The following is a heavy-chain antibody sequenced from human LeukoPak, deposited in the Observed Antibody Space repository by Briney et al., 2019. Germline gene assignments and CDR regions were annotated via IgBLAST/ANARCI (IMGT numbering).Heavy chain of an antibody. D-gene: IGHD1-26*01. CDR3: ARGGRFSGFDY. Sequence: GGSLRLSCAASGFTFSRYWMSWVRQAPGKGLEWVSYISSSSSTIYYADSVKGRFTISRDNAKNSLYLQMNSLRAEDTAVYYCARGGRFSGFDYWGQGTLVTVSS. J-gene: IGHJ4*02. CDR2: ISSSSSTI. V-gene: IGHV3-48*01. CDR1: GFTFSRYW.